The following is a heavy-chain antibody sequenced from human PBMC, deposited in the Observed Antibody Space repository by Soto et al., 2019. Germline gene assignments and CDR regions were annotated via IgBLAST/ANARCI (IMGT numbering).Heavy chain of an antibody. CDR2: ISSSSSYI. D-gene: IGHD2-2*02. Sequence: SGGSLRLSCAASGFTFSSYSMNWVRQAPGKGLEWVSSISSSSSYIYYADSVKGRFTISRDNSKNSLYLQMNSLRAEDTAVYYCAKDGLAAEIVVVPAAINAFDIWGQGTMVTVSS. CDR1: GFTFSSYS. V-gene: IGHV3-21*01. J-gene: IGHJ3*02. CDR3: AKDGLAAEIVVVPAAINAFDI.